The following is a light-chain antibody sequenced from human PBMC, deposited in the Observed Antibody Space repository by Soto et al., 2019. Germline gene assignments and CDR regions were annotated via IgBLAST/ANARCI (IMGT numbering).Light chain of an antibody. Sequence: SPMTHSPSNLCASVVAGVTITCRASQSISSWLAWYQQKPGKAPKFLIYKASSLESGVPSRFSGSGSGTEFTLTISSLQPDDFATYYCQQYNSYPVTFGGGTKVDI. V-gene: IGKV1-5*03. CDR2: KAS. CDR3: QQYNSYPVT. CDR1: QSISSW. J-gene: IGKJ4*01.